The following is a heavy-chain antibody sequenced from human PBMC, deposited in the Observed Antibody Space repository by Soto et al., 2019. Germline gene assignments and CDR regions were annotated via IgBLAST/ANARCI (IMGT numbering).Heavy chain of an antibody. Sequence: GGSLRLSCAVSGFICSSYDMSWVRQAPGKGLEWVSTILVGGSTHYEDSVKGRFTISRDTSKNTVYLQMNSLTAGDTAFYYCAKETATGGGAFEIYGQGTMVTVS. D-gene: IGHD2-8*02. CDR2: ILVGGST. V-gene: IGHV3-23*01. CDR1: GFICSSYD. J-gene: IGHJ3*02. CDR3: AKETATGGGAFEI.